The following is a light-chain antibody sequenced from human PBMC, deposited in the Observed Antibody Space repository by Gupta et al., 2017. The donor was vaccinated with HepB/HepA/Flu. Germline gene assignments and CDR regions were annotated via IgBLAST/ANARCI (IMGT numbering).Light chain of an antibody. CDR1: GLKKKY. Sequence: LPQPPQLPLPRDRPAGSTAQGVGLKKKYARWFQQKPGQAPMVMIYRDSERPSGIPERFSGSSSGTTVTLTISGAQVADEADYYCYSAADNTWVFGGGTKLTVL. CDR2: RDS. V-gene: IGLV3-27*01. J-gene: IGLJ3*02. CDR3: YSAADNTWV.